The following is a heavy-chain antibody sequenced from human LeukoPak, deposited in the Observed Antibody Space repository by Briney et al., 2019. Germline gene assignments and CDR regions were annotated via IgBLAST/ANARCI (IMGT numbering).Heavy chain of an antibody. J-gene: IGHJ4*02. Sequence: SETLSLTCTVYGGSISTFYWSWLRQPPGKQLEWIGYVYYSGSTNYNPSLKTRVTISVDTSKNQFSLRLSSVTPADTAVYYCARVDYDSSGYFDYWGQGTLVTVSS. CDR3: ARVDYDSSGYFDY. CDR2: VYYSGST. CDR1: GGSISTFY. D-gene: IGHD3-22*01. V-gene: IGHV4-59*01.